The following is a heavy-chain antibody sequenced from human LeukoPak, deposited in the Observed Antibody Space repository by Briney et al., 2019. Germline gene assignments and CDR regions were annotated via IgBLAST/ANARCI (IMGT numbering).Heavy chain of an antibody. D-gene: IGHD2-15*01. CDR1: EFIISPYS. CDR3: AGAIHHYLACSGSLNI. CDR2: IKQDGSEK. J-gene: IGHJ3*02. V-gene: IGHV3-7*01. Sequence: GGSLRLSCAASEFIISPYSMSWVRQAPGKGLEWVANIKQDGSEKYNVDSAKGRFTISRDNAKNSVSLQMHSLRVEDTAVYYCAGAIHHYLACSGSLNIWGQGIMVTVSS.